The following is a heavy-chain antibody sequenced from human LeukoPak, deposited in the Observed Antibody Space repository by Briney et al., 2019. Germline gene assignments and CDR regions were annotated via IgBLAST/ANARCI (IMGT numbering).Heavy chain of an antibody. J-gene: IGHJ3*02. CDR2: IYYSGST. Sequence: SETLSLTCTVSGGSISSYYWSWIRQPPGKGLEWIGYIYYSGSTNYNPSLKSRVTMSVDMSKNQFSLNLRSVTAADTAVYYCARDYYASRGDAFDMWGQGTMVTVSS. D-gene: IGHD3-22*01. CDR3: ARDYYASRGDAFDM. V-gene: IGHV4-59*01. CDR1: GGSISSYY.